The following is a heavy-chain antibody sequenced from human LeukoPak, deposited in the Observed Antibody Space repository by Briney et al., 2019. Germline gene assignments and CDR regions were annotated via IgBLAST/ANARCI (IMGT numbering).Heavy chain of an antibody. Sequence: ASVKVSCTSSGYTFTAYAMHWVRQAPGQGLEWMGWITPSDGANYAQKFQGRVTMTRDTSMSTAYMDLNRLTSDDTAVYYCAKDPILWFGELLLPPFDYWGQGTLVTVSS. J-gene: IGHJ4*02. V-gene: IGHV1-2*02. CDR2: ITPSDGA. CDR3: AKDPILWFGELLLPPFDY. D-gene: IGHD3-10*01. CDR1: GYTFTAYA.